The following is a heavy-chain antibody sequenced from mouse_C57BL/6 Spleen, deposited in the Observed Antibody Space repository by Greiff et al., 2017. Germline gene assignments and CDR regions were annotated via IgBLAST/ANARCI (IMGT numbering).Heavy chain of an antibody. CDR1: GYTFTSYW. J-gene: IGHJ1*03. D-gene: IGHD1-1*01. Sequence: QVQLQQPGAELVMPGASVKLSCKASGYTFTSYWMHWVKQRPGQGLEWIGEIDPSDSYTNYNQKFKGKSTLTVDKSSCTAYMQLSSRTSEDYAVYYGARTGGYYGSSSGYFDVWGTGTTVTVSS. CDR3: ARTGGYYGSSSGYFDV. CDR2: IDPSDSYT. V-gene: IGHV1-69*01.